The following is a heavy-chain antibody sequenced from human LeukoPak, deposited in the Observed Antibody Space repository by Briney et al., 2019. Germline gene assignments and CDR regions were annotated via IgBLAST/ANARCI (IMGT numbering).Heavy chain of an antibody. CDR3: VRHQQWLGPLEFDY. D-gene: IGHD6-19*01. Sequence: ASVKVSCKGSGYTFTTYALNWVRQAPGQGLEWMGWINTNTGNPTYAQGFTGRFVFSLDTSVSTAYLQISSLKTEDTAVYYCVRHQQWLGPLEFDYWGQGILVTVSS. CDR1: GYTFTTYA. V-gene: IGHV7-4-1*02. J-gene: IGHJ4*02. CDR2: INTNTGNP.